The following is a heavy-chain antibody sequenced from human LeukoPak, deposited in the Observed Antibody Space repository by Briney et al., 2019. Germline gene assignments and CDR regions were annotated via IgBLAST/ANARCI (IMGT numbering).Heavy chain of an antibody. V-gene: IGHV4-59*08. Sequence: PSETLSLTCTVSGGSISTYYWSWIRQTPGKGLEWIGYIYKSGTTDYNPSLKSRVSMSVDTSINQFSLRLSSVTAADTAVYYCARHHVDTAMVNYYYYMDVWGKGTTVTVSS. CDR1: GGSISTYY. CDR3: ARHHVDTAMVNYYYYMDV. D-gene: IGHD5-18*01. J-gene: IGHJ6*03. CDR2: IYKSGTT.